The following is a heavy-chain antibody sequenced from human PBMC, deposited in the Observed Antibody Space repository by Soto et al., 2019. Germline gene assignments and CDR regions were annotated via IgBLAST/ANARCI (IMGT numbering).Heavy chain of an antibody. Sequence: EVQLLESGGGLVQPGGSLRLSCAASGFTFSSYAMSWVRQAPGKGLEWVSAISGSGGSTYYADSVKGRFTISRDNPKNTLYRKLTAARAGPTAFYHCAKVKPPDEGVGQDYSQHGGQGTLVPFAS. CDR1: GFTFSSYA. V-gene: IGHV3-23*01. CDR3: AKVKPPDEGVGQDYSQH. D-gene: IGHD1-26*01. J-gene: IGHJ1*01. CDR2: ISGSGGST.